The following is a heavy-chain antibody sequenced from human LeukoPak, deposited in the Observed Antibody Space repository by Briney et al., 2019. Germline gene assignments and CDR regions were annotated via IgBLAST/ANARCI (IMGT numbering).Heavy chain of an antibody. CDR2: ISGGGGST. D-gene: IGHD6-19*01. J-gene: IGHJ6*02. CDR1: GFTFSSYA. CDR3: AKGEFMAVAGTILLTRYYGMDV. Sequence: PGGSLRLSCAASGFTFSSYAMSWVRQAPGKGLEWVSAISGGGGSTYYADSVKGRFTISRDNSKNTLYLQMNSLRAEDTAVYYCAKGEFMAVAGTILLTRYYGMDVWGQGTTVTVSS. V-gene: IGHV3-23*01.